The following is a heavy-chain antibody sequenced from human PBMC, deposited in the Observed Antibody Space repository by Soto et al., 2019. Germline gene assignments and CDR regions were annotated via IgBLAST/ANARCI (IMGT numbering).Heavy chain of an antibody. J-gene: IGHJ6*02. Sequence: QVQLVQSGAEVKKPGASVKVSCKASGYTFASYGISWVRQAPGQGLEWMGWISAYNGNTNYAQKLQSRVTMTKDTFTRTAYMEERSLRSDDTAVYYCAREGTCSSTSCPTYFSFSMDVWGQGTTVTVSS. CDR3: AREGTCSSTSCPTYFSFSMDV. D-gene: IGHD2-2*01. CDR2: ISAYNGNT. V-gene: IGHV1-18*01. CDR1: GYTFASYG.